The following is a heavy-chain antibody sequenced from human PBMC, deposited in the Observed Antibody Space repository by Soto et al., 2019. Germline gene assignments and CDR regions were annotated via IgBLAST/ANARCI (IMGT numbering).Heavy chain of an antibody. V-gene: IGHV4-59*01. CDR2: IFHSLGA. CDR3: VRDLNGSGDY. CDR1: GGPTTSDY. J-gene: IGHJ4*02. Sequence: SETLSLTCTVSGGPTTSDYWSWIRQPPGKGLEWLGYIFHSLGAKYNPSLGSRGTISLDASKNQLSLSLRSVTAADTAIYFCVRDLNGSGDYWGQGTLVTVSS. D-gene: IGHD3-10*01.